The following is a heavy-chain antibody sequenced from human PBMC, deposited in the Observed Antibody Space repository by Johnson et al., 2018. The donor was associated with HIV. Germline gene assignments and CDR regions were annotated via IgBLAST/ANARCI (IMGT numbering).Heavy chain of an antibody. CDR3: ARDREYGLAWGWTLDI. Sequence: VQLVESGGGVVQPGGSLGLSCAASGFTFSSYDMHWVRHATGKGLEWVSAIGTAGDTYYPGSVKGRFIISRDNDRNTLYLQMNSLRTEDTAVYYCARDREYGLAWGWTLDIWGQGTMVTVSS. CDR1: GFTFSSYD. CDR2: IGTAGDT. J-gene: IGHJ3*02. V-gene: IGHV3-13*01. D-gene: IGHD2/OR15-2a*01.